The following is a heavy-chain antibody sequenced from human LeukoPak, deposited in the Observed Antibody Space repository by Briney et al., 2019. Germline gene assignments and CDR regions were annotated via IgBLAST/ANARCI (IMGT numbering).Heavy chain of an antibody. J-gene: IGHJ4*02. Sequence: ASVKVSCKASGYTFTSYYMHWVRQAPGQGLEWMGWINPNSGGTNYAQKFQGRVTMTRDTSISTAYMELSRLRSDDTAVYYCARGYYDSSGYYLDYWGQGTLVTVSS. V-gene: IGHV1-2*02. D-gene: IGHD3-22*01. CDR1: GYTFTSYY. CDR3: ARGYYDSSGYYLDY. CDR2: INPNSGGT.